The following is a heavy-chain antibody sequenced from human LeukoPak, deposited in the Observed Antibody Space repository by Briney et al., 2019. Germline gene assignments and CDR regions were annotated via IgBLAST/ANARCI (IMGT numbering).Heavy chain of an antibody. J-gene: IGHJ5*02. CDR1: GDSISTSYY. CDR2: IYHSGAI. V-gene: IGHV4-38-2*02. D-gene: IGHD6-13*01. CDR3: ARGRAGRLGWFPH. Sequence: SETLSLTCSVSGDSISTSYYWAWVRRSPGKGLEWIGSIYHSGAIDYNPSLKSRLTMSVDTSKNQFSLKLTSVTAADTAIYHCARGRAGRLGWFPHWGQGALVTVSS.